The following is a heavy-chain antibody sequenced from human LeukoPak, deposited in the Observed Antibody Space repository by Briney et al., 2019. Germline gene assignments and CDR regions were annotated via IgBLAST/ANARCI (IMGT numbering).Heavy chain of an antibody. V-gene: IGHV4-31*03. CDR1: GGSISTGGYY. D-gene: IGHD3-22*01. CDR3: ARFHTSGYYRHFDF. Sequence: SETLSLTCTVSGGSISTGGYYWSWIRQHPGKGLEWIAYIYYSRSTYYNPSLKSRVTISVDTSKNQFSLKLSSVTAADTAVYYCARFHTSGYYRHFDFWGQGTLVTVSS. J-gene: IGHJ4*02. CDR2: IYYSRST.